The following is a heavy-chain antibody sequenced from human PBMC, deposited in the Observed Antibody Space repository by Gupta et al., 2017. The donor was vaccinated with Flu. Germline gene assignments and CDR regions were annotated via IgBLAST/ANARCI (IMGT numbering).Heavy chain of an antibody. J-gene: IGHJ4*02. V-gene: IGHV4-59*01. D-gene: IGHD2-21*02. CDR2: IYYNWKT. Sequence: RQPPGKELKSIGYIYYNWKTDFNPSLRSRVTISVDTSKNQVSLRLNSVTAADTALYYCAREIYGGNSRPLDHWGQGTLVTVSS. CDR3: AREIYGGNSRPLDH.